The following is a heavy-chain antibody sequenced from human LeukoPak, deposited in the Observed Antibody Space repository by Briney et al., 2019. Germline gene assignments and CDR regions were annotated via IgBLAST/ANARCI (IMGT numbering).Heavy chain of an antibody. Sequence: ASVKVSCKASGYTFTSYDINWVRQATGHGLEWMGWMNPNSGNTGYAQKFQGRVTITRNTSISTAYMELSSLRSEDTAVYYCAVLAVAGTSNWFDPWGQGTLVTVSS. CDR2: MNPNSGNT. V-gene: IGHV1-8*03. J-gene: IGHJ5*02. D-gene: IGHD6-19*01. CDR3: AVLAVAGTSNWFDP. CDR1: GYTFTSYD.